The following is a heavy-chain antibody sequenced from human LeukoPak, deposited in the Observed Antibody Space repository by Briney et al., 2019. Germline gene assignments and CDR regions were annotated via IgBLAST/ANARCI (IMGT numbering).Heavy chain of an antibody. D-gene: IGHD5-18*01. CDR1: GFTVSSNY. V-gene: IGHV3-53*01. CDR3: ARARGYSYGYLDY. J-gene: IGHJ4*02. Sequence: GGSLRLSCAASGFTVSSNYMSWVRQAPGKGLEWVSVIYSGGSTYYADSVKGRSTISRDNSKNTLYLQMNSLRAEDTAVYYCARARGYSYGYLDYWGQGTLVTVSS. CDR2: IYSGGST.